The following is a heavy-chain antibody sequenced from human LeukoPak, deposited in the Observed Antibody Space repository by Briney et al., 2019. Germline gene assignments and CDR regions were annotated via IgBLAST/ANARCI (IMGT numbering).Heavy chain of an antibody. Sequence: GASVKVSCKASGYTFTGYYMHWVRQAPGQGLEWMGWINPNSGGTNYAQKFQGWVTMTRDTSISTAYMELSRLRSDDTAVYCCARDGDEYSSGWSFDYWGQGTLVTVSS. CDR3: ARDGDEYSSGWSFDY. D-gene: IGHD6-19*01. CDR1: GYTFTGYY. V-gene: IGHV1-2*04. CDR2: INPNSGGT. J-gene: IGHJ4*02.